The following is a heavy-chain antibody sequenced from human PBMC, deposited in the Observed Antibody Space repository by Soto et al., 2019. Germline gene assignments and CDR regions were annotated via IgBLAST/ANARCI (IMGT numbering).Heavy chain of an antibody. Sequence: GGSLRLSCAASGFTFSSYAMHWVRQAPGKGLEWVAVISCDGSNKYYADSVKGRFTISRDNSKNTLYLQMNSLRAEDTAVYYCARAYLSYYYDSSGYYMDYYYYGMDVWGQGTTVTVSS. J-gene: IGHJ6*02. CDR3: ARAYLSYYYDSSGYYMDYYYYGMDV. V-gene: IGHV3-30-3*01. CDR2: ISCDGSNK. CDR1: GFTFSSYA. D-gene: IGHD3-22*01.